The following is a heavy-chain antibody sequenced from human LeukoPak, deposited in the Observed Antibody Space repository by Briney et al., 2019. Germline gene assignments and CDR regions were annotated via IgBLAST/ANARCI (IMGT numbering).Heavy chain of an antibody. J-gene: IGHJ4*02. D-gene: IGHD3-22*01. CDR3: ASVKDGYYYDSSGYHYVY. CDR2: ISSSSSYI. Sequence: GGSLLLSCAASGFTFSSYSMNWVRQAPGKGLEWVSSISSSSSYIYYADSVKGRFTISRDNAKNSLYLQMNSLRAEDTAVYYCASVKDGYYYDSSGYHYVYWGQGTLVTVSS. CDR1: GFTFSSYS. V-gene: IGHV3-21*01.